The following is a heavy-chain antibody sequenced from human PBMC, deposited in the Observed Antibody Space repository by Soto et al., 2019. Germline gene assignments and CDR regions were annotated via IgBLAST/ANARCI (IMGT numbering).Heavy chain of an antibody. CDR3: ARGRYGDY. V-gene: IGHV1-18*01. CDR2: ISAHNGNT. Sequence: QVHLVQSGAEVKKPGASVKVYCKGSGYTFTSYGITWVRQAPGQGLEWMGWISAHNGNTDYAQKLQGRVTVTRDTSTITAYMELRSLRSDGTAVYYCARGRYGDYWGQGALVTVSS. D-gene: IGHD1-1*01. J-gene: IGHJ4*02. CDR1: GYTFTSYG.